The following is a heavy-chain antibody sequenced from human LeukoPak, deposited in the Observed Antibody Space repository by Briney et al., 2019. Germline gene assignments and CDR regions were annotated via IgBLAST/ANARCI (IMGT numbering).Heavy chain of an antibody. V-gene: IGHV3-23*01. D-gene: IGHD3-10*01. J-gene: IGHJ4*02. CDR2: ISGSGGST. CDR1: GFTFSSYA. Sequence: GGSLRLSCAASGFTFSSYAMSWVRQAPGKGLEWVSAISGSGGSTYYADSVKGRFTISRDNSKNTLYLQMNSLRAEDTAVYYCAKDETPTELLWFGERTPLDYWGQGTLVTVSS. CDR3: AKDETPTELLWFGERTPLDY.